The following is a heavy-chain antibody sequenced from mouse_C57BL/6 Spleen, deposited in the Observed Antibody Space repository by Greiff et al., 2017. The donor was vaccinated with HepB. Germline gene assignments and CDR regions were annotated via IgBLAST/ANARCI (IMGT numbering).Heavy chain of an antibody. V-gene: IGHV1-19*01. CDR3: ARGGDYDLYAMDY. CDR1: GYTFTDYY. D-gene: IGHD2-4*01. J-gene: IGHJ4*01. Sequence: VHVKQSGPVLVKPGASVKMSCKASGYTFTDYYMNWVKQSHGKSLEWIGVINPYNGGTSYNQKFKGKATLTVDKSSSTAYMELNSLTSEDSAVYYCARGGDYDLYAMDYWGQGTSVTVSS. CDR2: INPYNGGT.